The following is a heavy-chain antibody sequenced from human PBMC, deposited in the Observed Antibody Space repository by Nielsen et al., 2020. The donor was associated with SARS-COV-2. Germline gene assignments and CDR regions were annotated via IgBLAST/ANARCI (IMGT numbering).Heavy chain of an antibody. CDR1: GFTFSSYS. D-gene: IGHD3-3*01. CDR3: ARGKPYDFWSGYYNGPIDY. J-gene: IGHJ4*02. CDR2: ISSSSSYI. Sequence: GGSLRLSCAASGFTFSSYSMNWVRQAPGKGLEWVSSISSSSSYIYYADSVEGRFAISRDNAKNSLYLQMNSLRAEDTAVYYCARGKPYDFWSGYYNGPIDYWGQGTLVTVSS. V-gene: IGHV3-21*01.